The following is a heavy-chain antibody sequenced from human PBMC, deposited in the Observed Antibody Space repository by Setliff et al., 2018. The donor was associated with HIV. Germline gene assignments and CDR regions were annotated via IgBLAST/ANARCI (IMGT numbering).Heavy chain of an antibody. D-gene: IGHD6-19*01. Sequence: GGSLRLSCAASRFTFSSYVLSWVRQAPGKGLEWVSAISGSGVSTYYADSVKGRFTISRDSSKNTLYLQMNSLRAEDTAVYYCASAPQYSSGWYGRAFDYWGQGTLVTVSS. V-gene: IGHV3-23*01. CDR3: ASAPQYSSGWYGRAFDY. CDR2: ISGSGVST. J-gene: IGHJ4*02. CDR1: RFTFSSYV.